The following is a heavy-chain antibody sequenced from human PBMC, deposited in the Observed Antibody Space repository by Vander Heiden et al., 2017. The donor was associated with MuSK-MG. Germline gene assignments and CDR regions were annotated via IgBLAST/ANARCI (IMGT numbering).Heavy chain of an antibody. CDR1: GFTFSSYA. V-gene: IGHV3-30-3*01. D-gene: IGHD6-19*01. Sequence: QVQLVESGGGVVQPGRSLRLSCAASGFTFSSYAMHWVRQAPGKGLEWVAVISYDGSNKYYADAVKGRFTISRDNSKKTLYLKMKSMRAEDTAVYYFARDKAVAGSFDYWGHGSLVTVSS. CDR3: ARDKAVAGSFDY. CDR2: ISYDGSNK. J-gene: IGHJ4*01.